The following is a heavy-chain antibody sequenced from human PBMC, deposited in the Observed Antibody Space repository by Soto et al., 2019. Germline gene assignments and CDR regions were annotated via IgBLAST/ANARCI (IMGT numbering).Heavy chain of an antibody. CDR2: INTYKVDA. D-gene: IGHD3-3*01. CDR1: GYTFTSYG. V-gene: IGHV1-18*04. Sequence: QVKLVQSGAEVKKPGASVTVSCKSSGYTFTSYGISWVRQAPGQGLEWMGWINTYKVDAEYVQKLQGRVTMTTDTSTGTAYIELRMLRSDNTAVYYCARDDGSGGMDVWGQGTTVTVSS. CDR3: ARDDGSGGMDV. J-gene: IGHJ6*02.